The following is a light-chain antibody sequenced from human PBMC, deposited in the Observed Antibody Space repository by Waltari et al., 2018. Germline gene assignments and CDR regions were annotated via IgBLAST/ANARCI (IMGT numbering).Light chain of an antibody. CDR3: QQYNNGPPWT. Sequence: EIVVTQSPATLSVSPGARATLFCRASESVSTNLAWYQQKPGQAPRLLIHAASTRAAGVPARFSGTGSGTEFTLIISSLQSEDFALYYCQQYNNGPPWTFGQGTRV. CDR2: AAS. J-gene: IGKJ1*01. V-gene: IGKV3-15*01. CDR1: ESVSTN.